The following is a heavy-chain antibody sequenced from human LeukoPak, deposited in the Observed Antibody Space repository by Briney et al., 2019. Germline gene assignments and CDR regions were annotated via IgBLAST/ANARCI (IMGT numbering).Heavy chain of an antibody. D-gene: IGHD3-3*01. CDR3: ARDPTGTIFWSGFYYYGMDV. V-gene: IGHV1-18*01. Sequence: ASVTVSCKASGYTFTSYGISWVRQPPAQGLEWVGWISAYNGNTNYAQKLQGRVTMTTDTSTSTAYMELRSLRSDDTAVYYCARDPTGTIFWSGFYYYGMDVWGQGTTVTVSS. CDR1: GYTFTSYG. J-gene: IGHJ6*02. CDR2: ISAYNGNT.